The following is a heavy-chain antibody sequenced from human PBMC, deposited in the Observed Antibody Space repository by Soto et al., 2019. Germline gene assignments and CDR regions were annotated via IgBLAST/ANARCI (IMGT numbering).Heavy chain of an antibody. CDR3: ARAPGNERLDY. Sequence: QVQLQEPGPGLVKPSQTLSLTCTVSGAYVNTGGYYWSWVRQYPGKGLEWIGYIYHSGDTYYNPSLKSRLTISVDTSKNHFSLSLSSVTVADTAVYYCARAPGNERLDYWGQGTLVIVSS. V-gene: IGHV4-31*03. D-gene: IGHD1-1*01. J-gene: IGHJ4*02. CDR1: GAYVNTGGYY. CDR2: IYHSGDT.